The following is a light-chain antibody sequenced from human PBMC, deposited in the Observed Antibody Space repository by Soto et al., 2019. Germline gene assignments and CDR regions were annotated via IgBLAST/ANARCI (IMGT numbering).Light chain of an antibody. CDR3: QHYNNWPQIT. CDR2: KAS. CDR1: QSISSW. Sequence: DIQMTQSPSTLSASVGDRVTITCRASQSISSWLAWYQQKPGKAPKLLIYKASSLESGVPSRFSGSGSGTEFTLTISSLQPDDFAVYYCQHYNNWPQITFGQGTRLEIK. J-gene: IGKJ5*01. V-gene: IGKV1-5*03.